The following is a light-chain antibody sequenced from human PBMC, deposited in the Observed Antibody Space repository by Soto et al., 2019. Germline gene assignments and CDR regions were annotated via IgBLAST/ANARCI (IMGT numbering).Light chain of an antibody. Sequence: DIQVAQSPSSLSASVGDTVTITCRASQAITNYYLAWFQHKPGKAPKALIYAASSLQRGVPSKFSGSGSGTDCTLTISSLQPEDSATYYCQQYHAYPLTFGGGTKVEIK. CDR2: AAS. CDR1: QAITNY. J-gene: IGKJ4*01. CDR3: QQYHAYPLT. V-gene: IGKV1-16*02.